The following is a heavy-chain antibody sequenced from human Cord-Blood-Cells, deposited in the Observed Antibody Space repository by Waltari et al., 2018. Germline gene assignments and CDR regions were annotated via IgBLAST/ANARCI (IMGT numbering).Heavy chain of an antibody. D-gene: IGHD3-22*01. Sequence: QVQLQQWGAGLLKPSETLSLTCAVYGGSFSGYYWSWIRQPPGKGLEWIGEINHSGSTNINPALKSRVTISVDTSKNQFSLKLSAVTAADTAVYYCARHFPDSSGALDAFDIWGQGTMVTVSS. CDR3: ARHFPDSSGALDAFDI. CDR1: GGSFSGYY. J-gene: IGHJ3*02. V-gene: IGHV4-34*01. CDR2: INHSGST.